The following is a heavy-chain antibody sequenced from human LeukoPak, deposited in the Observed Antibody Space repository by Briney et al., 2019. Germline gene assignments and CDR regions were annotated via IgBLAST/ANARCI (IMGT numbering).Heavy chain of an antibody. D-gene: IGHD3-22*01. Sequence: ASVKVSCKASGYTFSSYAISWVRQAPGQGLEWMGWINVYNGNRNYAQNLQDRVTMTTDTSTSTAYMELSSLRSEDTAVYYCARRGTMIASAPFDYWGQGTLVTVSS. CDR2: INVYNGNR. CDR3: ARRGTMIASAPFDY. J-gene: IGHJ4*02. V-gene: IGHV1-18*01. CDR1: GYTFSSYA.